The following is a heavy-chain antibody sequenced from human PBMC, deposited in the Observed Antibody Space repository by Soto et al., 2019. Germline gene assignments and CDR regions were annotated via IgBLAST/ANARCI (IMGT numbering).Heavy chain of an antibody. CDR2: IYYRGST. CDR1: GGSISSYY. Sequence: SETLSLTCTVSGGSISSYYWSWIRQPPGKGLEWIGYIYYRGSTNYNPSLKSRVTISVDTSKNQFSLKLTSVTAADTAVYYCAREDGGAVAGHYYYSGMDVWGQGTTVTVSS. J-gene: IGHJ6*02. D-gene: IGHD6-19*01. CDR3: AREDGGAVAGHYYYSGMDV. V-gene: IGHV4-59*01.